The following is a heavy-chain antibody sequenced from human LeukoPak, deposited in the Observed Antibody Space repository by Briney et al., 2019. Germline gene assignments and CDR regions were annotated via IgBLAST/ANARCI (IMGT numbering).Heavy chain of an antibody. D-gene: IGHD3-10*01. V-gene: IGHV4-59*08. CDR2: IYYSGST. J-gene: IGHJ4*02. CDR3: ARGLTMVRGVIPDY. CDR1: GGSISSYY. Sequence: PSETLSLTCTVSGGSISSYYWSWIRQPPGKGLEWIGYIYYSGSTNYNPSLKSRVTISVDTSKNQFSLKLSSVTAADTAVYYCARGLTMVRGVIPDYWGQGTLVTVSS.